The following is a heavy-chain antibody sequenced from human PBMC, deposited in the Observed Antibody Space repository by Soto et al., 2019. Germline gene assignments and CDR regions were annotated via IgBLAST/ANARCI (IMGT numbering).Heavy chain of an antibody. Sequence: LSLTCTVSGGSISSYYWSWIRQPPGKGLEWIGYIYYSGSTNYNPSLKSRVTISVDTSKNQFSLKLSSVTAADTAVYYCARDPVGGYFDYWGQGTLVTVSS. J-gene: IGHJ4*02. D-gene: IGHD3-3*01. CDR2: IYYSGST. V-gene: IGHV4-59*01. CDR1: GGSISSYY. CDR3: ARDPVGGYFDY.